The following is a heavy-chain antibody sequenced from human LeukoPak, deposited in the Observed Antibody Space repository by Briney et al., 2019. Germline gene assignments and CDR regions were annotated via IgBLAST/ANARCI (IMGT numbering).Heavy chain of an antibody. V-gene: IGHV3-23*01. CDR2: IGGSGDTT. CDR1: GFTFSAYA. J-gene: IGHJ4*02. D-gene: IGHD2-15*01. CDR3: AKCSSGSYYSSGDY. Sequence: GSLRLSCAVSGFTFSAYAMAWVRQAPGKGLEWVSSIGGSGDTTYYADSVKGRFTISRDTSKNTLYLQMSSLTAEDAAVYYCAKCSSGSYYSSGDYWGQGTLVTVSS.